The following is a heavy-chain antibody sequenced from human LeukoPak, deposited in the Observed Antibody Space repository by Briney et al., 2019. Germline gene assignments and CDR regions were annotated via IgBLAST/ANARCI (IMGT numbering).Heavy chain of an antibody. J-gene: IGHJ5*02. V-gene: IGHV4-30-2*01. D-gene: IGHD2-21*01. CDR1: GGPISSGGYS. CDR2: IYHSGST. CDR3: ARRIVVKNWFDP. Sequence: SETLSLTCAVSGGPISSGGYSWSWIRQPPGKGLEWIGYIYHSGSTYYNPSLKSRVTISVDRSKNQFSLKLNSVTAADTAVYYCARRIVVKNWFDPWGQGTQVTVSS.